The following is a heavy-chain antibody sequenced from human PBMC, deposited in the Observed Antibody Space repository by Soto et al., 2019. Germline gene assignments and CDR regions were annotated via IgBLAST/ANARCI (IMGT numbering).Heavy chain of an antibody. D-gene: IGHD3-3*01. J-gene: IGHJ4*02. CDR1: GYTFTSYA. CDR2: INAGNGNT. V-gene: IGHV1-3*01. Sequence: ASVKVSCKASGYTFTSYAMHWVRQAPGQRLEWMGWINAGNGNTKYSQKFQGRVTITRDTSASTAYMELSSLRSEDTAVYYCARDKDYNFWSGLGYWGQGTLVTVSS. CDR3: ARDKDYNFWSGLGY.